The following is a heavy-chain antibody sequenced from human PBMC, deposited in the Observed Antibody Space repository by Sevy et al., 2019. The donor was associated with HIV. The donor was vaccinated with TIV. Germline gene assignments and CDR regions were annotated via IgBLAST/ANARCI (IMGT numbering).Heavy chain of an antibody. CDR3: AEGGGGHYDPDEIGYYFYYYNMDV. J-gene: IGHJ6*03. V-gene: IGHV3-23*01. Sequence: GSLRLSCAVSGFSFDSYGMTWVRQAPGKGLEWVSGISGSGTRTYYADSVKGRFIISRDNSKNTLYLQMNSLRSEDTDIYYVAEGGGGHYDPDEIGYYFYYYNMDVWGKGTTVTVSS. CDR2: ISGSGTRT. CDR1: GFSFDSYG. D-gene: IGHD3-22*01.